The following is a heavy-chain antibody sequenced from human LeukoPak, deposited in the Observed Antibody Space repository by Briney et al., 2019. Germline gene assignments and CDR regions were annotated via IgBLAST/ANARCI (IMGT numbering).Heavy chain of an antibody. Sequence: GASVKVSCKASGYTFTSYGISWVRQAPGQGLEWMGWISAYNGNTNYAQKLQGRVTMTTDTSTSTAYMELRSLRSDDTAVYYCASGRGITIFGVVTKDYYYGMDVWGQGTTVTASS. CDR2: ISAYNGNT. D-gene: IGHD3-3*01. CDR3: ASGRGITIFGVVTKDYYYGMDV. CDR1: GYTFTSYG. V-gene: IGHV1-18*01. J-gene: IGHJ6*02.